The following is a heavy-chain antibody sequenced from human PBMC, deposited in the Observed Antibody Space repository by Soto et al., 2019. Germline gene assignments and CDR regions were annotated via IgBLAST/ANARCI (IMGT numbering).Heavy chain of an antibody. J-gene: IGHJ6*02. CDR3: AGLYSSSSGYYYGMDV. CDR1: GGSISSSSYY. V-gene: IGHV4-39*01. Sequence: SETLSLTCTVSGGSISSSSYYWGWIRQPPGKGLEWIGSIYYSGSTYYNPSLKSRVTISVDTSKNQFSLKLSSATAADTAVYYCAGLYSSSSGYYYGMDVWGQGTTVTVSS. D-gene: IGHD6-13*01. CDR2: IYYSGST.